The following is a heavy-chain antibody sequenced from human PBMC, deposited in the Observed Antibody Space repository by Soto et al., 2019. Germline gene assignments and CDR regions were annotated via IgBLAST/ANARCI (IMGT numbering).Heavy chain of an antibody. J-gene: IGHJ6*02. CDR1: GGTFSNYA. D-gene: IGHD2-21*02. CDR3: ARDKGQFGGGDRPLPYYYYGMDV. Sequence: SVKVSCKASGGTFSNYAISWVRQAPGQGLEWMGGIIPIFGTANYAQKFQGRVTITADESTSTAYMELSSLRSEDTAVYYCARDKGQFGGGDRPLPYYYYGMDVWGQGTTVTVSS. V-gene: IGHV1-69*13. CDR2: IIPIFGTA.